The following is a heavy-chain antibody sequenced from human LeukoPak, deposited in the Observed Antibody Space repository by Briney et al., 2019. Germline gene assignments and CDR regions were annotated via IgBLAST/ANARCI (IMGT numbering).Heavy chain of an antibody. D-gene: IGHD2/OR15-2a*01. CDR2: IYSDGQT. V-gene: IGHV3-53*01. CDR1: GFSVSDKS. Sequence: GGSLRLSCAVSGFSVSDKSLSWVRQAPGKGLEWVSLIYSDGQTFYSESVKGRFAISRDTSKNTLYLQMNSLRAEDTAVYYCAREGPRGNSQFDYWGQGTLVTVSS. CDR3: AREGPRGNSQFDY. J-gene: IGHJ4*02.